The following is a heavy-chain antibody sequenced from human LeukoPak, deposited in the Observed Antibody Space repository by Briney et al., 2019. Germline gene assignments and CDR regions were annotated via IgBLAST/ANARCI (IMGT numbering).Heavy chain of an antibody. Sequence: NPSETLSLTCIVSGGSISNSNYYWGWIRQPPGKGLEWIGSIYSSGNTYYNPSLKSRVTMSVDTSKDQFSLNLSFVTAADTAVYYCARHASGGYNNFQHWGQGTLVTVSS. D-gene: IGHD1-26*01. CDR3: ARHASGGYNNFQH. J-gene: IGHJ1*01. V-gene: IGHV4-39*01. CDR2: IYSSGNT. CDR1: GGSISNSNYY.